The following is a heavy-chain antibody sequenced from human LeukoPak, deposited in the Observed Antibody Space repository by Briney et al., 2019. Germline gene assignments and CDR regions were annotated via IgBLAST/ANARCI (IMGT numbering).Heavy chain of an antibody. V-gene: IGHV4-34*01. Sequence: SETLSLTCAVYGGSFSGYYWSWIRQPPGKGLEWIGEINHSGSTNYNPSLKSRVTISIDTSKNQFSLKLSSVTAADTAVYYCARKEAVPAAMISYYFDYWGQGTLVTVSS. D-gene: IGHD2-2*01. J-gene: IGHJ4*02. CDR3: ARKEAVPAAMISYYFDY. CDR2: INHSGST. CDR1: GGSFSGYY.